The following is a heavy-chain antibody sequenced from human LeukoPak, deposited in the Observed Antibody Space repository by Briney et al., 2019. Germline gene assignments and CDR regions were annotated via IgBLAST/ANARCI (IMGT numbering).Heavy chain of an antibody. Sequence: GGSLRLSCAASGFTFTNHWMSRVRQAPGKGLEWVANIKQDGSEKYYVDSAKGRFTISRDNAKNSLNLQMNSLRAEDTAVYYCVRNGGSFDYWGQGTLVTVSP. CDR1: GFTFTNHW. CDR3: VRNGGSFDY. J-gene: IGHJ4*02. D-gene: IGHD3-10*01. CDR2: IKQDGSEK. V-gene: IGHV3-7*01.